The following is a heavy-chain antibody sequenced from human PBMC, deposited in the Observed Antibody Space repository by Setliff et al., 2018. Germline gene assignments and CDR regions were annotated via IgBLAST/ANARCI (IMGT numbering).Heavy chain of an antibody. CDR1: GGSFSGYQ. D-gene: IGHD3-10*01. CDR3: AASRAYTGAVEEWFLPKTFDF. V-gene: IGHV4-34*01. CDR2: INHSGST. Sequence: PSETLSLTCVVYGGSFSGYQWSWIRQPPGKGLEWIGEINHSGSTNYNPSLKSRVSISVEKSKNQFSLKLSSVTAADAALYYCAASRAYTGAVEEWFLPKTFDFWGQGSPVTVS. J-gene: IGHJ4*02.